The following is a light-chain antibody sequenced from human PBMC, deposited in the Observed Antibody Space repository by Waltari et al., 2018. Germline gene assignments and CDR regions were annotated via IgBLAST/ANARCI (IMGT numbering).Light chain of an antibody. CDR2: GAS. CDR1: QSVLYSSNNENY. V-gene: IGKV4-1*01. Sequence: DIVLTQSPDSLAVSLGERATINCKSTQSVLYSSNNENYLAWYQQKPGQPPKLLIYGASTRDSGVPDRFSGSVSGTDFTLTISSLQAEDVAVYYCQHYYSPPWTFGQGTKVEIK. CDR3: QHYYSPPWT. J-gene: IGKJ1*01.